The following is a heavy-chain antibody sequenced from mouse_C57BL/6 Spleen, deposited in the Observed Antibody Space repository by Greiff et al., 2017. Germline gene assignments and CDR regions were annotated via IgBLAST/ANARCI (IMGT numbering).Heavy chain of an antibody. D-gene: IGHD3-2*02. CDR3: ERRQSRHEAMDY. CDR2: ISSGSSTI. V-gene: IGHV5-17*01. J-gene: IGHJ4*01. Sequence: EVKVVESGGGLVKPGGSLKLSCAASGFTFSDYGMHWVRQAPGKGLEWVAYISSGSSTIYYADTVKGRFIISRDNAKNTLFLQMTSLSSEDTAMYYCERRQSRHEAMDYWGQGTSVTVSS. CDR1: GFTFSDYG.